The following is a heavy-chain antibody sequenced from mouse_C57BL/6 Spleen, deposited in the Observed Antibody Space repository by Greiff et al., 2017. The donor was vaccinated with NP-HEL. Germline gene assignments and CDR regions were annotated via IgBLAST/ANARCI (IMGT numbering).Heavy chain of an antibody. CDR2: IYPGDGDT. Sequence: QVQLKQSGPELVKPGASVKISCKASGYAFSSSWMNWVKQRPGKGLEWIGRIYPGDGDTNYNGKFKGKATLTADKSSSTAYMQLSSLTSEDSAVYFCARVGYYGSSYVTWYFDVWGTGTTVTVSS. D-gene: IGHD1-1*01. CDR3: ARVGYYGSSYVTWYFDV. V-gene: IGHV1-82*01. CDR1: GYAFSSSW. J-gene: IGHJ1*03.